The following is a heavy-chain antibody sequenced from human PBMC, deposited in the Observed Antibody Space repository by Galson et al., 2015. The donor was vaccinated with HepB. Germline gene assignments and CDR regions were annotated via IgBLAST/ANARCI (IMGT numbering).Heavy chain of an antibody. V-gene: IGHV3-66*01. Sequence: SLRLSCAASGFTVSSNYMSWVRQAPGKGLEWVSVIYSGGSTYYADSVKGRFTISRDNSKNTLYLQMNSLRAEDTAVYYCARDIDPAVAFSPTFDYWGQGTLVTVSS. CDR2: IYSGGST. CDR1: GFTVSSNY. J-gene: IGHJ4*02. CDR3: ARDIDPAVAFSPTFDY. D-gene: IGHD6-19*01.